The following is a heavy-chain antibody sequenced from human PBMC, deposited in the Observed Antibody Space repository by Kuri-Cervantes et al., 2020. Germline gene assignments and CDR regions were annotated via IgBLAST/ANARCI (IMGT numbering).Heavy chain of an antibody. CDR3: ARERLAATANYYYYMDV. CDR1: GGSFSGYY. D-gene: IGHD6-13*01. J-gene: IGHJ6*03. V-gene: IGHV4-34*01. CDR2: INHSGST. Sequence: SQTLSLTCAVYGGSFSGYYWGWIRQPPGKGLEWIGEINHSGSTNYNPSLKSRVTISVDTSKNQFSLKLSSVTAADTAVYYCARERLAATANYYYYMDVWGKGTTVTVSS.